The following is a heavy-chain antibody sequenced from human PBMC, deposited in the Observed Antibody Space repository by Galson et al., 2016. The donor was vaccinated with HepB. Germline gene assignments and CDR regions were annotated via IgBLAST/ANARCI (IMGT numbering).Heavy chain of an antibody. V-gene: IGHV3-21*01. D-gene: IGHD3-22*01. CDR1: GFTFSSYS. CDR3: ASHSGLGYHPFDC. J-gene: IGHJ4*02. Sequence: SLRLSCAASGFTFSSYSMNWVRQAPGKGLEWVSSTSSSSSYIYYADSVKGRFTISRDNAKNSLYLQMNSLRAEDTAVYYCASHSGLGYHPFDCWGQGTLVTVSS. CDR2: TSSSSSYI.